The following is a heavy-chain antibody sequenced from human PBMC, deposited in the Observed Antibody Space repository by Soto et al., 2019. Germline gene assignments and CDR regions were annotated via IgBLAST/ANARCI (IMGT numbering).Heavy chain of an antibody. CDR3: AKGPHSGYTFGSLNY. J-gene: IGHJ4*02. Sequence: GGSLRLSCAASGFTFSSYAMSWVRQAPGKGLEWVSTISGSGGSTYYADSVKGRFTISRDNSKNTLYLQMNSLRVDDTAVYYCAKGPHSGYTFGSLNYWGPGTLVTVSS. V-gene: IGHV3-23*01. CDR1: GFTFSSYA. CDR2: ISGSGGST. D-gene: IGHD5-18*01.